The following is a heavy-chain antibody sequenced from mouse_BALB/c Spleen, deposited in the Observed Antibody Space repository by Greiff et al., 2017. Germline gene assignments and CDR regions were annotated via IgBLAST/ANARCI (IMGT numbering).Heavy chain of an antibody. Sequence: VKLMESGPDLVAPSQSLSITCTVSGFSLTSYGVHWVRQPPGKGLEWLVVIWSDGSTTYNSALKSRLSISKDNSKSQVFLKMNSLQTDDTAMYYCARHQHYGSSYLYYAMDYWGQGTSVTVSS. CDR2: IWSDGST. CDR1: GFSLTSYG. D-gene: IGHD1-1*01. J-gene: IGHJ4*01. CDR3: ARHQHYGSSYLYYAMDY. V-gene: IGHV2-6-2*01.